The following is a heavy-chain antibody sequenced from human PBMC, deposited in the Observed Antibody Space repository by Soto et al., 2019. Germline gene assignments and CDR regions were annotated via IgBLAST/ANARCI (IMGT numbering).Heavy chain of an antibody. Sequence: QIQLVQSGTEVREPGASAKVSCKTSGYTFTNNDVCWVRQAPGQGLEWMGWISPYSGKTNYARKFRGRGTMTADTSTSTVDMQVGSLTSDDTAVYYCAREGLLLLPDYWGQGTLVTVSS. CDR2: ISPYSGKT. V-gene: IGHV1-18*01. CDR1: GYTFTNND. D-gene: IGHD3-22*01. CDR3: AREGLLLLPDY. J-gene: IGHJ4*02.